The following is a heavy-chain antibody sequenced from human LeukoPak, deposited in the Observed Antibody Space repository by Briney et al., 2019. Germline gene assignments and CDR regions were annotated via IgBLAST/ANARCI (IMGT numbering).Heavy chain of an antibody. CDR1: GGSISSFY. D-gene: IGHD3-3*02. V-gene: IGHV4-59*08. Sequence: PSETLSLTCSVSGGSISSFYWSWVRQSPGKGLEWIGYIYYSGSTIYNSSLKSRVTISVDTSKNQFSLKLSSVTSAHTAGYYCARHIRGAAGNWFDPWGQGTLVTVSS. J-gene: IGHJ5*02. CDR2: IYYSGST. CDR3: ARHIRGAAGNWFDP.